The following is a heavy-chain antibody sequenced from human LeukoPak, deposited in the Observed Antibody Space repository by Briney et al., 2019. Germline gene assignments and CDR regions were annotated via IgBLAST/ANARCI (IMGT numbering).Heavy chain of an antibody. V-gene: IGHV1-69*04. CDR2: IIPILGIA. CDR3: ARVRGEVRGAYEYYFDY. J-gene: IGHJ4*02. D-gene: IGHD3-10*01. Sequence: SVKVSCKASGGTFSSYAVSWVRQAPGQGLEWMGRIIPILGIANYAQKFQGRVTITADKSTSTAYMELSSLRSEDTAVYYCARVRGEVRGAYEYYFDYWGQGTLVTVSS. CDR1: GGTFSSYA.